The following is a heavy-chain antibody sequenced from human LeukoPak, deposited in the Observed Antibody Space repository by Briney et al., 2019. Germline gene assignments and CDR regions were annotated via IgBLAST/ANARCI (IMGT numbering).Heavy chain of an antibody. CDR3: ARIGSGYYYVT. J-gene: IGHJ5*02. D-gene: IGHD3-22*01. CDR2: INHSGST. V-gene: IGHV4-34*01. Sequence: SETLSLTCAVYGGSFSGYYWSWIRQPPGKGLEWIGEINHSGSTNYNPSLKSRVTISVDTSKNQFSLKLSSVTAADTAVYYCARIGSGYYYVTWGRGTLVTVSS. CDR1: GGSFSGYY.